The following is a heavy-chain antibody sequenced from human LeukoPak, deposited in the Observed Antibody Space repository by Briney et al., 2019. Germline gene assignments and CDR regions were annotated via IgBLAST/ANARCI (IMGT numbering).Heavy chain of an antibody. V-gene: IGHV3-21*01. J-gene: IGHJ4*02. D-gene: IGHD2-15*01. CDR2: ISSSSSYL. Sequence: PGGSLRLSCAASGFTFSSYSMNWVRQAPGKGLEWVSSISSSSSYLYYADSVKGRFTISRDNAKNSLYLQMNSLRAEDTAVYYCARDGGLYCSGGSCSWGQGTLVTVSS. CDR3: ARDGGLYCSGGSCS. CDR1: GFTFSSYS.